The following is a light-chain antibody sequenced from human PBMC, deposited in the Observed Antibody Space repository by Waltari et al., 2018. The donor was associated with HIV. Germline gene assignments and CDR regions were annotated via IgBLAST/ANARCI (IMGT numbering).Light chain of an antibody. CDR3: YSTDSSDSHRGV. Sequence: SFELTQPPPVSVSPGQTATIACSGNALTKGSPYWYRQRSGQAPELVLYEDTKRPSVIPERCHGSRSGTTATLIINGAQAEDEGDYYCYSTDSSDSHRGVFGTGTAVYVL. V-gene: IGLV3-10*01. CDR2: EDT. J-gene: IGLJ1*01. CDR1: ALTKGS.